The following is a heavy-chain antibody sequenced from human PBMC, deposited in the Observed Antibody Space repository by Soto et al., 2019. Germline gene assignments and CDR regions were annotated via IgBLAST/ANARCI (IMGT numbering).Heavy chain of an antibody. CDR1: GITFSNYA. V-gene: IGHV3-23*01. D-gene: IGHD3-22*01. CDR3: SSRYYYDTSGYYYWYYFDF. CDR2: ICGRGDST. Sequence: GSXRLACSASGITFSNYAMSWVRQXXGXGLEWVSVICGRGDSTYNAESVKGRITISRDNSKNSLHLQMNSLGAEDTAVYYCSSRYYYDTSGYYYWYYFDFWGQGTLVTVSS. J-gene: IGHJ4*02.